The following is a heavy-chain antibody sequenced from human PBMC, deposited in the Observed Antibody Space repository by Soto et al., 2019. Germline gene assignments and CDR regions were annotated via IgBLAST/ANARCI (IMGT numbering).Heavy chain of an antibody. CDR2: FDPEDGET. CDR1: GYTLTELS. J-gene: IGHJ6*02. Sequence: ASVKVSCKVSGYTLTELSMHWVRQAPGKGLEWMGGFDPEDGETIYAQKFQGRVTMTEDTSTDTAYMELSSLRSEDTAVYYCATPGRNYGSGTLHYYYYYGMDVWGQGTTVTVSS. CDR3: ATPGRNYGSGTLHYYYYYGMDV. D-gene: IGHD3-10*01. V-gene: IGHV1-24*01.